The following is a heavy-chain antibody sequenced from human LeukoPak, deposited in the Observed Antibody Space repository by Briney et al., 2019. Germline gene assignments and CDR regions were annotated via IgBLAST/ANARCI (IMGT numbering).Heavy chain of an antibody. V-gene: IGHV3-23*01. CDR2: ITGSGGNT. D-gene: IGHD5-24*01. CDR3: TRDSARRDGYNFDY. J-gene: IGHJ4*02. Sequence: PGGSLRLSCAASGFTFSNYGMNWVRQAPGKGLEWVSGITGSGGNTYYADSVKGRFTISRDNSKKTLYLQMNSLRAEDTAVYYCTRDSARRDGYNFDYWGQGTLVTVSS. CDR1: GFTFSNYG.